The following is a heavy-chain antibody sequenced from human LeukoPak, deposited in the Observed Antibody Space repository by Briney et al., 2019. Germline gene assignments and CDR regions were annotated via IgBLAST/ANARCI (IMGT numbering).Heavy chain of an antibody. CDR1: GYTFTSYG. Sequence: ASVKVSCKTSGYTFTSYGISWVRQAPGRGLEWMGWISAYNGNTNYAQKLQGRVTMTTDTSTSTAYMELRSLRSDDTAVYYCARSSGWSDYYYYYGMDVWGQGTTVTVSS. J-gene: IGHJ6*02. V-gene: IGHV1-18*01. CDR3: ARSSGWSDYYYYYGMDV. CDR2: ISAYNGNT. D-gene: IGHD6-19*01.